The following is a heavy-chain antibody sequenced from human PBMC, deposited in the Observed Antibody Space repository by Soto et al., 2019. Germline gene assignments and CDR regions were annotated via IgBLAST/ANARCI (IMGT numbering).Heavy chain of an antibody. Sequence: SETLSLTCAVSGGSISSNNWWSRVRQPPGKGLEWIGGIYYSGSTYYNPSLKSRVTISVDTSKNQFSLKLSSVTAADTAVYYCARQGGYCSGGSCYSGQNWFDPWGQGTLVTVSS. CDR3: ARQGGYCSGGSCYSGQNWFDP. CDR2: IYYSGST. J-gene: IGHJ5*02. CDR1: GGSISSNNW. D-gene: IGHD2-15*01. V-gene: IGHV4-4*02.